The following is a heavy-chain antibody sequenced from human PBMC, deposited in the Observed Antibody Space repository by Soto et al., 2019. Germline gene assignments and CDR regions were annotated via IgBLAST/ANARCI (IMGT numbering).Heavy chain of an antibody. CDR2: IYWDDDE. CDR1: GFSLTARGVA. CDR3: AHRGWCADGHPNWFNP. Sequence: QITLQESGPTLVKPTQTLTLTCTFSGFSLTARGVAVGWIRQSPGKALEWLALIYWDDDERYNPSLMSRLTITKDTSNTPVVLTVPNMDPVDTATYYCAHRGWCADGHPNWFNPWGQGILVTVSS. D-gene: IGHD2-8*01. J-gene: IGHJ5*02. V-gene: IGHV2-5*02.